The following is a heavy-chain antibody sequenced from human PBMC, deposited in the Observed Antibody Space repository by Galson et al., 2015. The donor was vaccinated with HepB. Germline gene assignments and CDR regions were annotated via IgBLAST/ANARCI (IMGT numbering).Heavy chain of an antibody. Sequence: SVKVSCKASGYTFTGYYMHWVRQAPGQGLEWMGWINPNSGGTNYAQKFQGRVTMTRDTSISTAYMELSRLRSDDTAVYYCARVPAHYYYYGMDVWGQGTTVTVSS. CDR1: GYTFTGYY. V-gene: IGHV1-2*02. J-gene: IGHJ6*02. CDR3: ARVPAHYYYYGMDV. D-gene: IGHD1-14*01. CDR2: INPNSGGT.